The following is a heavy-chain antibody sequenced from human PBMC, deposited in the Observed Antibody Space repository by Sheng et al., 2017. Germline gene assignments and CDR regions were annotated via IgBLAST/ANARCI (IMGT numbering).Heavy chain of an antibody. CDR3: AKRGPNFGFDP. CDR1: GFTFSSYG. Sequence: QVQLVESGGGVVQPGRSLRLSCAASGFTFSSYGMHWVRQAPGKGLEWVAVLSYDGSNQYYADSVKGRFTISRDNSKNTLYLQMNSLTPEDTAVYFCAKRGPNFGFDPWGQGTLVTVS. D-gene: IGHD3-9*01. J-gene: IGHJ5*02. CDR2: LSYDGSNQ. V-gene: IGHV3-30*18.